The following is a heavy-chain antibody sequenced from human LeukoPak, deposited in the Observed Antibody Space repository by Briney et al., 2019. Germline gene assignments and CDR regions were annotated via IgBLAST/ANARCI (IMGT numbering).Heavy chain of an antibody. CDR1: GGSISSYY. CDR2: IYYSGST. CDR3: ARVLSGYDPIPDP. J-gene: IGHJ5*02. V-gene: IGHV4-59*01. Sequence: PLETLSLTCTVSGGSISSYYWSWIRQPPGKGLEWIGYIYYSGSTNYNPSLKSRVTISVDTSKNQFSLKLSSVTAADTAVYYCARVLSGYDPIPDPWGQGTLVTVSS. D-gene: IGHD5-12*01.